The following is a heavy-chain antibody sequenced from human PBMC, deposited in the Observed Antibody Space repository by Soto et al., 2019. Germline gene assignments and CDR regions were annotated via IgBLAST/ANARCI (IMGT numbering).Heavy chain of an antibody. Sequence: QVQLVESGGGVVQPGRSLRLSCAASAFTFSGYGMHWVRQAPGKGLEWVTFIWYDGSKKYYADSVKGRFSISRDNSKNTLYLEMNSLRGEDTAVYHCVRDAQYSGYGDAFDLWGQGTMVTVSS. CDR3: VRDAQYSGYGDAFDL. J-gene: IGHJ3*01. CDR1: AFTFSGYG. CDR2: IWYDGSKK. D-gene: IGHD5-12*01. V-gene: IGHV3-33*01.